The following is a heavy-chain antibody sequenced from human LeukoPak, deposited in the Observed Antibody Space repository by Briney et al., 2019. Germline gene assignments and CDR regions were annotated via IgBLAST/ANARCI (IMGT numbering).Heavy chain of an antibody. CDR3: ARTRGGNSDWYFDL. J-gene: IGHJ2*01. Sequence: SETLSLTCAVSGYSISSGYYWGWIRQPPGKGLEWIGYIYHGGNTYYNPSLKSRVTISVDTSKNQFSLKLSSVTAADTAVYYYARTRGGNSDWYFDLWGRGTLVTVSS. CDR2: IYHGGNT. D-gene: IGHD4-23*01. V-gene: IGHV4-38-2*01. CDR1: GYSISSGYY.